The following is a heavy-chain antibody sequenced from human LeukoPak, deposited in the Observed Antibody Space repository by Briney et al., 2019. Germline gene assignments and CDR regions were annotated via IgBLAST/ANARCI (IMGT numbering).Heavy chain of an antibody. J-gene: IGHJ3*02. V-gene: IGHV1-24*01. CDR2: FDPEDGET. D-gene: IGHD3-10*01. CDR1: GYTLTELS. Sequence: WASVKVSCKVSGYTLTELSMHWVRQAPGKGLEWMGGFDPEDGETIYAQKFQGRVTMTEDTSTDTAYMELSSLRSEDTAVYYCATDMVRGVITAFDIWGQGTMVTVSS. CDR3: ATDMVRGVITAFDI.